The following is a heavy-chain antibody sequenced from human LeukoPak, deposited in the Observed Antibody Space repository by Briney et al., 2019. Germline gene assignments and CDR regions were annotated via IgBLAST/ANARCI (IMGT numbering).Heavy chain of an antibody. J-gene: IGHJ4*02. D-gene: IGHD6-13*01. CDR2: IYYSGST. V-gene: IGHV4-59*08. CDR1: GGSISSYY. Sequence: PSETLSLTCTVSGGSISSYYWSWIRQPPGKGLEWIGYIYYSGSTNYNPSLKSRVTISVDTSKNQFSLKLSSVTAADTAVYYCARRRAAGTHFDYWGQGTLVTVSS. CDR3: ARRRAAGTHFDY.